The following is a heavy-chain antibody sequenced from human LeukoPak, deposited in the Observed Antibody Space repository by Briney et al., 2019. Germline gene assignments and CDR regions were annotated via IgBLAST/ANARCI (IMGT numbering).Heavy chain of an antibody. CDR2: IWYDGSNK. CDR1: GFTFSSYG. J-gene: IGHJ4*02. CDR3: ARWGNDYSQFDS. V-gene: IGHV3-33*01. D-gene: IGHD4-11*01. Sequence: TGGSLRLSCAASGFTFSSYGMHWVRQAPGKGLEWVALIWYDGSNKYYTDSVKGRLTISRDNSKNTLFLQMNSLRAEDTAVYFCARWGNDYSQFDSWGQGTLVTVS.